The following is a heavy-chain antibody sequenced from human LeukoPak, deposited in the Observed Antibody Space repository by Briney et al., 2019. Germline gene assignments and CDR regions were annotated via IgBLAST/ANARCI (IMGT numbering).Heavy chain of an antibody. J-gene: IGHJ4*02. CDR3: ARDRGSGWVDY. D-gene: IGHD6-19*01. Sequence: ASVKVSCKASGYTFTSYYMHWVRQAPGQGLEWMGIINPSGGSTSYAQKFQGRVTMTRDMSTSTVYMELSSLRSEDTAVYYCARDRGSGWVDYWGQETLVTVSS. CDR1: GYTFTSYY. CDR2: INPSGGST. V-gene: IGHV1-46*01.